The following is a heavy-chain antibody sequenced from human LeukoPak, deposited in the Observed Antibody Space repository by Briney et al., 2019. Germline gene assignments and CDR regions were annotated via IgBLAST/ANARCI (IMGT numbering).Heavy chain of an antibody. J-gene: IGHJ4*02. V-gene: IGHV3-23*01. D-gene: IGHD1-26*01. CDR3: AKPISGGYYFDY. CDR2: VGGSGGST. CDR1: GFTFSDYY. Sequence: GGSLRLSCAASGFTFSDYYMSWVRQAPGKGLEWVSGVGGSGGSTYYADSVKGRFTISRDNSKNTLYLQMNSLRAEDTAVYYCAKPISGGYYFDYWGQGTLVTVSS.